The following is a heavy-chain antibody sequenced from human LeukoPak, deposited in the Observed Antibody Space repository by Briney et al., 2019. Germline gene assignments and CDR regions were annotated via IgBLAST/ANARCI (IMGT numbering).Heavy chain of an antibody. CDR1: GFTFSSYD. D-gene: IGHD2/OR15-2a*01. Sequence: PGGSLRLSCAASGFTFSSYDMHWVRQATGKGLEWVSAIGTAGDTYYPGSVKVRFTISRENAKNSLYLQMNSLRAGDTAVYYCARANRAHTPDAFDIWGQGTMVTVSS. CDR3: ARANRAHTPDAFDI. J-gene: IGHJ3*02. CDR2: IGTAGDT. V-gene: IGHV3-13*01.